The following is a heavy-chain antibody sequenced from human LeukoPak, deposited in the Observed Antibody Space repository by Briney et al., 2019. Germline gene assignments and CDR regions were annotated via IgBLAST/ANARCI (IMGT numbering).Heavy chain of an antibody. CDR3: ARGRGLRYFDWLTYAHYFDY. D-gene: IGHD3-9*01. CDR1: GYTFTSYD. V-gene: IGHV1-8*01. J-gene: IGHJ4*02. Sequence: ASVKVSCKASGYTFTSYDINWVRQATGQGLEWMGWMNPNSGNTGYAQKFQGRVTMTRNTSISTAYMELSSLRSEDTAVYYCARGRGLRYFDWLTYAHYFDYWGQGTLVTVSS. CDR2: MNPNSGNT.